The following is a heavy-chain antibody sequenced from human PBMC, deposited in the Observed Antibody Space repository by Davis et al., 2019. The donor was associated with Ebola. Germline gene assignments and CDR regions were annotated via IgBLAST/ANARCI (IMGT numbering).Heavy chain of an antibody. Sequence: MPSETLSLTCGVSGGSFSGYFWIWIRQAPGKGLEWIGEIDHSGSTTYNPSLKSRITISLDTSRNQFSLRMYSATAADTATYFCARASVVISANFDSWGQGTLVRVSP. D-gene: IGHD2-21*01. V-gene: IGHV4-34*01. CDR1: GGSFSGYF. CDR2: IDHSGST. J-gene: IGHJ5*01. CDR3: ARASVVISANFDS.